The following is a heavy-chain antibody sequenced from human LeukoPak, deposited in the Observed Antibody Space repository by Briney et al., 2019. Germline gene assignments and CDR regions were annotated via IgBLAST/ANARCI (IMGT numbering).Heavy chain of an antibody. CDR3: ARAQDYCSGSTCYGYFQY. V-gene: IGHV3-30*03. J-gene: IGHJ1*01. D-gene: IGHD2-15*01. Sequence: PGGSLRLSCAASGFTFSRYGMHWVRQAPGKGLEWVAVVSYDGSEKYYADSVKGRFTISSDNSKNTLYLQMNSLKAEDTAIYYCARAQDYCSGSTCYGYFQYWGQGTLVTVSS. CDR2: VSYDGSEK. CDR1: GFTFSRYG.